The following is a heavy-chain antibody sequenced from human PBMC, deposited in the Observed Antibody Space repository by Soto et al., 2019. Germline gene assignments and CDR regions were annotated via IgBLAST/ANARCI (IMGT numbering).Heavy chain of an antibody. D-gene: IGHD3-10*01. CDR2: INAGNGNT. CDR3: AGVPVGSWYGAGAFDI. J-gene: IGHJ3*02. CDR1: GYTFTSYA. V-gene: IGHV1-3*01. Sequence: QVQLVQSGAEVKKPGASVKVSCKASGYTFTSYAMHWVRQAPGQRLEWMGWINAGNGNTKYSQKFQGRVTITRDTSASTAYMELSSLRSEDTAVYYCAGVPVGSWYGAGAFDIWGQGTMVTVSS.